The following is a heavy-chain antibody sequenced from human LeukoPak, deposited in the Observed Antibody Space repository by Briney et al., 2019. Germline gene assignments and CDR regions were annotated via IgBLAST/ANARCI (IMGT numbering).Heavy chain of an antibody. J-gene: IGHJ4*02. V-gene: IGHV4-38-2*01. D-gene: IGHD3-22*01. Sequence: SETLSLTCAVSGYSISSGYYWGWIRQPPGKGLEWIGSIYHSGSTYYNPSLKSRVTISVDTSKNQFSLKLSSVTAADTAVYYCARGRGASGYYDSSGRSFDYWGQGTLVTVSS. CDR1: GYSISSGYY. CDR2: IYHSGST. CDR3: ARGRGASGYYDSSGRSFDY.